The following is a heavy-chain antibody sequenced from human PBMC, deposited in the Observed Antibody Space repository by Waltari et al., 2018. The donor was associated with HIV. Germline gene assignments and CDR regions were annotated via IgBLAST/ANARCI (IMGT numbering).Heavy chain of an antibody. CDR1: GGSFSGFY. CDR3: ARGGYNSGFSWFDP. Sequence: LHQWGAALLKPSETLSLTCGVYGGSFSGFYWTWIRQPPGKGLEWVGEINHSGNSNYNSSLKSRVTISVDSSRKQFSLRLTSLTAADTAVYYCARGGYNSGFSWFDPWGRGTLVTVSS. J-gene: IGHJ5*02. V-gene: IGHV4-34*01. D-gene: IGHD5-18*01. CDR2: INHSGNS.